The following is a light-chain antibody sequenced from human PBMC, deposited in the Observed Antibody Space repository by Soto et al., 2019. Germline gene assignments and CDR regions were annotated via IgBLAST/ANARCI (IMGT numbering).Light chain of an antibody. CDR1: QSVSSSY. V-gene: IGKV3-20*01. Sequence: EIVLTQYPGTLSLSPGERATLSCRASQSVSSSYLAWYQQKPGQAPRLLIYGASSRATGIPDRFSGSGSGTDFTLTISRLEPEDFAVYYCQQYGSLWTFGQGSKV. CDR3: QQYGSLWT. CDR2: GAS. J-gene: IGKJ1*01.